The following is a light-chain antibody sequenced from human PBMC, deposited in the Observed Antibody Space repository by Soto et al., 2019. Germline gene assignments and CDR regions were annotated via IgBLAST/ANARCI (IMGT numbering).Light chain of an antibody. CDR1: SSDVGGYDY. Sequence: QSALAQPASVSGSPGQSLTISCTGTSSDVGGYDYVSWYQLHPGKAPKLMLFEVSNRPSGVSYRFSGSQSGNTASLTISGLQAEDEADYLCSSYSSSTAYLFGTGTKV. CDR2: EVS. V-gene: IGLV2-14*01. CDR3: SSYSSSTAYL. J-gene: IGLJ1*01.